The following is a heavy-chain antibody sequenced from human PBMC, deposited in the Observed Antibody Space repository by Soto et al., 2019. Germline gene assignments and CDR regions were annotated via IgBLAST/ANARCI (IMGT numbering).Heavy chain of an antibody. V-gene: IGHV3-15*07. CDR1: GFTFSNAW. J-gene: IGHJ3*02. D-gene: IGHD3-9*01. CDR3: TTEPIPFYDILTGYPNDAFDI. Sequence: GGSLRLSCAASGFTFSNAWMNWVRQAPGKGLEWVGRIKSKTDGGTTDYAEPVKGRLTISRDDSKNTLYLQMNSLKTEDTAVYYCTTEPIPFYDILTGYPNDAFDIWGQGTMVTVSS. CDR2: IKSKTDGGTT.